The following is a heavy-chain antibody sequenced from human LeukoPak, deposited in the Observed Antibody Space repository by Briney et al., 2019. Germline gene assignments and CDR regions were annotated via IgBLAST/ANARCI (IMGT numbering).Heavy chain of an antibody. CDR2: ISSSGSTI. D-gene: IGHD1/OR15-1a*01. CDR3: ARDNNDYYYYYMDV. V-gene: IGHV3-11*04. CDR1: GFTFSDYY. J-gene: IGHJ6*03. Sequence: PGGSLRLSCAASGFTFSDYYMSWIRQAPGKGLEWVSYISSSGSTIYYADSVKGRFTISRDNAKNSLYLQMNSLRAEDTAVYYCARDNNDYYYYYMDVWGKGTTVTVSS.